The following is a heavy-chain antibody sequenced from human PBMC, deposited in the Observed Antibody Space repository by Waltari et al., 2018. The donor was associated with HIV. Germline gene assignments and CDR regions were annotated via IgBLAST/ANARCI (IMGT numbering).Heavy chain of an antibody. CDR1: GFTLRSYS. CDR2: ISTCRRYR. V-gene: IGHV3-21*01. Sequence: EVQLVESGGGLVKPGGSLRLSCAASGFTLRSYSMNWVRQGPGKGLGWVSSISTCRRYRDHPDSLKGRFTISRDNAKNSLYLQMNSLIAEDTAVYYCAREGFCSNGVCSHYYGMDVWGQGTTVTVSS. D-gene: IGHD2-8*01. CDR3: AREGFCSNGVCSHYYGMDV. J-gene: IGHJ6*02.